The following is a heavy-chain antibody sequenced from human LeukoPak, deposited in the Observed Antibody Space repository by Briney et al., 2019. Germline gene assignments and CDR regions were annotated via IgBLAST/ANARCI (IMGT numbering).Heavy chain of an antibody. CDR3: ARLAAAGFDY. D-gene: IGHD6-13*01. J-gene: IGHJ4*02. CDR1: GFTFSDYY. V-gene: IGHV3-11*01. Sequence: GGSLRLSCAASGFTFSDYYMSWIRQAPGKGLEWVSYISNSGSTMYYADSVKGRFTISRDNAKNSLYLQMSSLRAEDTALYHCARLAAAGFDYWGQGTLVTVSS. CDR2: ISNSGSTM.